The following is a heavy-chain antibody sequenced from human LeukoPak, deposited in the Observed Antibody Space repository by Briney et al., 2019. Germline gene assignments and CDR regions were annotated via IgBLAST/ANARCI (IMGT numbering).Heavy chain of an antibody. CDR3: ARDKRDLEMATITQGLFDY. J-gene: IGHJ4*02. Sequence: TGGSLRLSCESSGFSLTDYTMNWVRQAPGKGLEWVAVISYDGSNKYYADSVKGRFTISRDNSKNTLYLQMNSLRAEDTAVYYCARDKRDLEMATITQGLFDYWGQGTLVTVSS. V-gene: IGHV3-30-3*01. CDR1: GFSLTDYT. CDR2: ISYDGSNK. D-gene: IGHD5-24*01.